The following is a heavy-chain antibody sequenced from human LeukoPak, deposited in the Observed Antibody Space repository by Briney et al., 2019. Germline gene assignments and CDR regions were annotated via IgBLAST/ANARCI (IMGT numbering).Heavy chain of an antibody. D-gene: IGHD2-15*01. Sequence: SETLSLTCTVSDGSISSSSYYWAWIRQPPGKGLEWIRTIYYSGSTYYNPSLKSRVTISVDTSKNQFSLKLSSVTAADTAVYYCARLAPRYCSGGSCYPPFAFDIWGQGTMVTVSS. CDR3: ARLAPRYCSGGSCYPPFAFDI. CDR2: IYYSGST. V-gene: IGHV4-39*01. CDR1: DGSISSSSYY. J-gene: IGHJ3*02.